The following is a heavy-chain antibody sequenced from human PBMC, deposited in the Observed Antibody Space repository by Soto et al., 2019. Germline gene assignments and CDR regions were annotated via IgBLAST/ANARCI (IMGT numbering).Heavy chain of an antibody. V-gene: IGHV3-23*01. CDR3: AKSDGSGSFDDY. CDR2: ISGNGVGT. J-gene: IGHJ4*02. CDR1: GLTFSTYA. D-gene: IGHD6-19*01. Sequence: PGGSLRLSCAASGLTFSTYAMSWVRQAPGKGLEWVSTISGNGVGTYYADSVKGRFTISRDNSKNTLFLQMNSLRGEDTAVYYCAKSDGSGSFDDYWGQGTLVTVSS.